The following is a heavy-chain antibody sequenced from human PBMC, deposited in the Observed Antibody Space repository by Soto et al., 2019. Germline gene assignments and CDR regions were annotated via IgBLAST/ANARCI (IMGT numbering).Heavy chain of an antibody. J-gene: IGHJ4*02. Sequence: QLQLQESGSGLVKPSQTLSLTCAVSGGSISSGGYSWSWIRQPPGQGLEWIGYIYHSGSTYYNPSLKSRITISIDRAKNQLSLKLSSVTAADTAVYYCARGMTTVTTLDYWGQGTLVTVSS. CDR1: GGSISSGGYS. V-gene: IGHV4-30-2*01. CDR2: IYHSGST. CDR3: ARGMTTVTTLDY. D-gene: IGHD4-4*01.